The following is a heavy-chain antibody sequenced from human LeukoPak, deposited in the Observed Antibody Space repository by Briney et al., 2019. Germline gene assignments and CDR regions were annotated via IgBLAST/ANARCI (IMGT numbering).Heavy chain of an antibody. CDR3: ARSRRYNYDISGFFYAVFAI. D-gene: IGHD3-22*01. V-gene: IGHV3-11*01. J-gene: IGHJ3*02. Sequence: GGSLRLSCAASGFTFSDYYMSWIRQAPGKGLEWVSYISSSGSTIYYADSVKGRFTISRDNAKNSLYLQMNSLRAEDTAVYYCARSRRYNYDISGFFYAVFAIWGQGTKATFSS. CDR1: GFTFSDYY. CDR2: ISSSGSTI.